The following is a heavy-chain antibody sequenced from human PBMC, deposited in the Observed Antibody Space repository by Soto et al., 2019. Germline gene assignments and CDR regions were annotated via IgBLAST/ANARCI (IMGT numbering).Heavy chain of an antibody. J-gene: IGHJ5*02. CDR2: ISAYNGNT. V-gene: IGHV1-18*01. Sequence: QVQLVQSGAEVKKPGASVKVSCKASGYTFTSYGISWVRQAPGQGLEWMGWISAYNGNTNYAQKLQGRVTMTTDTSPGKAYMGLRSLSFDDTAVYYWAGGGTVTANWFDPWGQGTLVTVSS. CDR3: AGGGTVTANWFDP. D-gene: IGHD2-21*02. CDR1: GYTFTSYG.